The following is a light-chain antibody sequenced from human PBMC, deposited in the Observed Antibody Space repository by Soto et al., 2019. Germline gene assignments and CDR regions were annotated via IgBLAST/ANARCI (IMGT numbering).Light chain of an antibody. Sequence: EIVLPQSPGTLPSSPGERATLPCRASQSVSGSSLAWYQHKPGQAPRLLIDGASSRATGIPARFSGSGSGTDFTLIISRLEPEDFGMYYCHQYGSFPHTFGQGTEVETK. CDR2: GAS. CDR1: QSVSGSS. J-gene: IGKJ2*01. CDR3: HQYGSFPHT. V-gene: IGKV3-20*01.